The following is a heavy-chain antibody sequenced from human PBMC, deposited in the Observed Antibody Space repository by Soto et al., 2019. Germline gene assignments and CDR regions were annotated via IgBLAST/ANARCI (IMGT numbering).Heavy chain of an antibody. CDR1: GFTFSSYA. CDR2: ISYDGSNK. Sequence: QVQLVESGGGVVQPGRSLRLSCAASGFTFSSYAMHWVRQAPGKGLEWVAVISYDGSNKYYADSVKGRFTISRDNSKNTLYLQMNSLRAEDTAVYYCARDPSIAAAGTHGAFDFWGQGTMVTVSS. CDR3: ARDPSIAAAGTHGAFDF. J-gene: IGHJ3*01. V-gene: IGHV3-30-3*01. D-gene: IGHD6-13*01.